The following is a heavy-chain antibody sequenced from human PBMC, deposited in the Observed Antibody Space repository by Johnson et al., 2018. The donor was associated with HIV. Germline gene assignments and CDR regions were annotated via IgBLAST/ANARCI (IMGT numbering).Heavy chain of an antibody. CDR1: GFTFSSYA. CDR2: IRYDGSNK. CDR3: ARASLARGGKIRAFDI. J-gene: IGHJ3*02. D-gene: IGHD4-23*01. V-gene: IGHV3-33*08. Sequence: QVQLVESGGGVVQPGRSVRLSCAASGFTFSSYAMHWVRQAPGKGLEWVVVIRYDGSNKYYADSVKGRFTISRDNSKNTLYLQMNSLRAEDTAVFYCARASLARGGKIRAFDIWGQGTMVTVSS.